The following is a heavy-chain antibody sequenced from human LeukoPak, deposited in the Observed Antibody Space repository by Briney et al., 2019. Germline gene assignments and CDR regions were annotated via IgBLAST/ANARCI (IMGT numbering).Heavy chain of an antibody. CDR2: ISYDGSNK. CDR3: AREKPEDYYDSSGYSGYFDY. Sequence: GGSLRLSCAASGFTFSSYAMHWVRQAPGKGLEWVAVISYDGSNKYYADSVKGRFTISRDNSKNTLYLQMNSLRAEDTAVYYCAREKPEDYYDSSGYSGYFDYWGQGTLVTVSS. D-gene: IGHD3-22*01. J-gene: IGHJ4*02. CDR1: GFTFSSYA. V-gene: IGHV3-30*04.